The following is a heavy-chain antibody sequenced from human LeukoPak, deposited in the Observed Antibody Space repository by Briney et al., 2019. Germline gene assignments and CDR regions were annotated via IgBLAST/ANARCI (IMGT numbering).Heavy chain of an antibody. CDR3: ARGGHTAIGY. Sequence: GGSLRLSCAASGFTFSSYGMHWVRQAPGKGLEWVAVIWYDGSNKYYADSVKGRFTVSGDNSKNTLYLQMNSLRAEDTAVYYCARGGHTAIGYWGQGTLVTVSS. CDR1: GFTFSSYG. CDR2: IWYDGSNK. D-gene: IGHD5-18*01. J-gene: IGHJ4*02. V-gene: IGHV3-33*01.